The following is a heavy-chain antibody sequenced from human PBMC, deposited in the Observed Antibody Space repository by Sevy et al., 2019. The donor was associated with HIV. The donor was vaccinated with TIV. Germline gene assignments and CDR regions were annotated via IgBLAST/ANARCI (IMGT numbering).Heavy chain of an antibody. Sequence: GGSLRLSCAASGFTFSSYAMNWVRQAPGKGLEWVSNIFGDGDITYYADSVKGRFTISRDKSKNTLYLQMHSLRAEDTAVYYCAGGRYDSSGSFDAFDIWGQGTMVTVSS. J-gene: IGHJ3*02. CDR2: IFGDGDIT. V-gene: IGHV3-23*01. CDR3: AGGRYDSSGSFDAFDI. CDR1: GFTFSSYA. D-gene: IGHD3-22*01.